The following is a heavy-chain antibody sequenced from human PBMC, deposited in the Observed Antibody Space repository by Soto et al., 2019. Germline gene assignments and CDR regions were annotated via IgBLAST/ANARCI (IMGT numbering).Heavy chain of an antibody. CDR3: ARSAPTYYDFWSGLDY. J-gene: IGHJ4*02. D-gene: IGHD3-3*01. CDR1: GFTVSSNY. Sequence: PGGSLRLSCAASGFTVSSNYMSWVRQAPGKGLEWVSVIYSGGSTYYADSEKGRFTISRDNSKNTLYLQMNSLRAEDTAVYYCARSAPTYYDFWSGLDYWGQGTLVTVSS. CDR2: IYSGGST. V-gene: IGHV3-66*01.